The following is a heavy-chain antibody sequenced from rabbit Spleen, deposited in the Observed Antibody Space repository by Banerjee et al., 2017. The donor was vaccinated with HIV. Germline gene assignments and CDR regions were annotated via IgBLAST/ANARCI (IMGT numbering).Heavy chain of an antibody. D-gene: IGHD7-1*01. J-gene: IGHJ4*01. CDR1: GLDFTNNYW. CDR2: IDVVKYGYT. Sequence: QEHLVESGGGLVKPGSSLTLTCKASGLDFTNNYWICWVRQAPGKGLEWIACIDVVKYGYTYYAIWATGRFTISTSSSTTVTLQMTSLTAADTATYFCARDLAGTIGWNFSLWGPGTLVTVS. CDR3: ARDLAGTIGWNFSL. V-gene: IGHV1S45*01.